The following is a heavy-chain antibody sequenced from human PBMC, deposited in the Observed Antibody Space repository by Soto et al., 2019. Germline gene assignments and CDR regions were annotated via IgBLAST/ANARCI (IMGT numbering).Heavy chain of an antibody. J-gene: IGHJ6*01. CDR2: ISGSGGST. CDR1: GFTFSSYA. Sequence: GCSLRLSCAASGFTFSSYAMSWVRQAPGKGLEWVSAISGSGGSTYYADSVKGRFTISRDNSKNTLYLQMNSLRAEDTAVYYCAKDPPELPTTIYYYYGMDVWGQGTTVPVSS. CDR3: AKDPPELPTTIYYYYGMDV. V-gene: IGHV3-23*01. D-gene: IGHD3-10*01.